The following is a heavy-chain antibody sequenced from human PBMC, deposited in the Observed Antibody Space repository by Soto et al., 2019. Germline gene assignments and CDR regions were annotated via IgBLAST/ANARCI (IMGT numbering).Heavy chain of an antibody. Sequence: GGSLRLSCAASGFTFDDYAMHWVRQAPGKGLEWVSGISWNSGSIGYADSVKGRFTISRDNAKNSLYLQMNSLRAEDTALYYCANDRDVWGKGTTVTVSS. J-gene: IGHJ6*04. CDR1: GFTFDDYA. V-gene: IGHV3-9*01. CDR2: ISWNSGSI. CDR3: ANDRDV.